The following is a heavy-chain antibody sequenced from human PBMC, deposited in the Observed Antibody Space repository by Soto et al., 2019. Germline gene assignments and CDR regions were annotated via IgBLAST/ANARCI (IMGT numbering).Heavy chain of an antibody. CDR2: IYYSGST. CDR3: AKGYYYDSAYFDY. D-gene: IGHD3-22*01. J-gene: IGHJ4*02. Sequence: SETLSLTCTVSGGSVSRGSYYWSLIRQPPGKGLEWIGYIYYSGSTNYNPSLKSRVTISVDTSKNQFSLKLSSVTAADTAVYYCAKGYYYDSAYFDYWGQGTLVTVSS. V-gene: IGHV4-61*01. CDR1: GGSVSRGSYY.